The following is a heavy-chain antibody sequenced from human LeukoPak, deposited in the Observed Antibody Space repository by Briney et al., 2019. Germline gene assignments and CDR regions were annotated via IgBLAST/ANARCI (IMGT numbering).Heavy chain of an antibody. CDR2: IYYTGST. CDR1: GGSISSYY. CDR3: ARKHSSSWSFDY. J-gene: IGHJ4*02. V-gene: IGHV4-59*08. Sequence: SETLSHTSTVSGGSISSYYWSWIRQPPGKGLEWIGYIYYTGSTDYNPSLKSRVTISIDTSKNQFSLKLISMTAADTAVYYCARKHSSSWSFDYWGQGTLVTVSS. D-gene: IGHD6-13*01.